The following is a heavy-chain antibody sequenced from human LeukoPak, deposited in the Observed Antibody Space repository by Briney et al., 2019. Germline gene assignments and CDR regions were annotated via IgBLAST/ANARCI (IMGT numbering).Heavy chain of an antibody. D-gene: IGHD6-13*01. CDR3: ATLAAAGLNDAFDI. J-gene: IGHJ3*02. CDR2: ISSNGGST. CDR1: GFTFSSYA. V-gene: IGHV3-64*01. Sequence: GGSLRLSCAASGFTFSSYAMHWVRQAPGKGLEYVSAISSNGGSTYYANSVKGRFTISRDNSKNTLYLQMNSLRAEDTAVYYCATLAAAGLNDAFDIWGQGTMVTVSS.